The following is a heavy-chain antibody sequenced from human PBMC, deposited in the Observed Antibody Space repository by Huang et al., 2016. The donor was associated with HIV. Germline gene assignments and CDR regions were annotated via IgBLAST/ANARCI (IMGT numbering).Heavy chain of an antibody. CDR3: AREYYYDNSGYYFDY. CDR1: GGTFTTYT. CDR2: IIPIFGTP. V-gene: IGHV1-69*13. Sequence: QVQLVQSGAEVKKPGSSVKVSCKASGGTFTTYTITWGRQAPGKGLEWMGGIIPIFGTPKYAQKCQGRVTITADESTSTAYMELSSLRSEDTAVYYCAREYYYDNSGYYFDYWGQGTLVTVSS. J-gene: IGHJ4*02. D-gene: IGHD3-22*01.